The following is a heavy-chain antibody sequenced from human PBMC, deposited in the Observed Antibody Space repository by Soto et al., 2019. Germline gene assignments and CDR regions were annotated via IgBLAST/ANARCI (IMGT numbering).Heavy chain of an antibody. J-gene: IGHJ4*02. D-gene: IGHD1-26*01. CDR1: GDSVSSNSAA. Sequence: SQTLSLTCGISGDSVSSNSAAWNWLRQSPSRGLEWLGRTYYRSKWYNDYAVSVESRITINPDTSKNHFSLQLNFVTPEDTAVYFCARGEQYSGRIFDRWGQGTLVTVSS. V-gene: IGHV6-1*01. CDR3: ARGEQYSGRIFDR. CDR2: TYYRSKWYN.